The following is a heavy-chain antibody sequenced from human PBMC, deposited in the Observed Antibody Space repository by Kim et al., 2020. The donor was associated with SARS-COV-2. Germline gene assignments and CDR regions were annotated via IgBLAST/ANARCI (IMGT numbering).Heavy chain of an antibody. D-gene: IGHD6-19*01. J-gene: IGHJ4*02. CDR2: VNNNNNP. Sequence: GGSLRLSCAASGFTFSRRAMSWVRQVPGKSLEWIASVNNNNNPYYADSVKGRFTVSRDITKDTLYLQMNSLRADDTALYYCAKDHPSSGWPTFASWGQGTLVAVSS. CDR3: AKDHPSSGWPTFAS. CDR1: GFTFSRRA. V-gene: IGHV3-23*05.